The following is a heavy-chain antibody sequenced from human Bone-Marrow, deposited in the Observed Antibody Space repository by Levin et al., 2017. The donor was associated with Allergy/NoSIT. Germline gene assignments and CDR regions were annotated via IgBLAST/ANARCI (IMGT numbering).Heavy chain of an antibody. J-gene: IGHJ6*03. V-gene: IGHV4-38-2*02. CDR1: GYSISSDYY. CDR2: IYETGST. CDR3: AREYYMDV. Sequence: SQTLSLPCAVSGYSISSDYYWGWIRQPPGKGLEWIGNIYETGSTKYNPSLKSRVTISVDTSKNQFSLQLNSVTAADTAVYFCAREYYMDVWGKGTTVTVSS.